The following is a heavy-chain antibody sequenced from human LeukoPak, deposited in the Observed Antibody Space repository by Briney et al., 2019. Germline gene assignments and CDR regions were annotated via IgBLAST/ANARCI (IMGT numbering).Heavy chain of an antibody. Sequence: GASVKVSYQASGYTFTSYGINWVRQATGQGLEWMGWMNPNSGNTGYAQKFQGRVTMTRNTSISTAYMELSSLRSEDTAVYYCARVPLVLIAAVRTRNPFDPWGQGTLVTVSS. CDR2: MNPNSGNT. D-gene: IGHD6-13*01. J-gene: IGHJ5*02. V-gene: IGHV1-8*01. CDR1: GYTFTSYG. CDR3: ARVPLVLIAAVRTRNPFDP.